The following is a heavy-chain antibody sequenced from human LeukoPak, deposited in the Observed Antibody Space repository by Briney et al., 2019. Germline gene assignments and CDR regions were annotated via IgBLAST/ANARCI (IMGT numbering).Heavy chain of an antibody. CDR2: FDRQDGDT. V-gene: IGHV1-24*01. D-gene: IGHD2/OR15-2a*01. CDR3: AGHHPRNTVDF. Sequence: GASVKVSCKISGFRLSELSMHWVRQAPGKGLEWMGGFDRQDGDTKYAPKFQGRVITTEDTSTNTAYMEVTSLKSEDTAVYYCAGHHPRNTVDFWGQGTLVTVSS. CDR1: GFRLSELS. J-gene: IGHJ4*02.